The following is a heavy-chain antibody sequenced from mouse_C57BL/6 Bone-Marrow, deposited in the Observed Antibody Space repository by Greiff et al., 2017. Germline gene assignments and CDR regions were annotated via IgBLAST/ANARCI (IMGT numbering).Heavy chain of an antibody. CDR2: ISNGGGST. J-gene: IGHJ4*01. CDR3: ARHGAYYGNNYAMDY. V-gene: IGHV5-12*01. CDR1: GFTFSDYY. Sequence: EVQLQESGGGLVQPGGSLKLSCAASGFTFSDYYMYWVRQTPEKRLEWVAYISNGGGSTYYPDTVKGRFTISRDNAKNTLYLQMSRLKSEDTAMYYCARHGAYYGNNYAMDYWGRGTSVTVSS. D-gene: IGHD2-10*01.